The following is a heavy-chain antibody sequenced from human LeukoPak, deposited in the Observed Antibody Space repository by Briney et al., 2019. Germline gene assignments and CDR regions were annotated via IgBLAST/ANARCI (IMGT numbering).Heavy chain of an antibody. J-gene: IGHJ4*02. CDR1: GFTVSSNY. CDR2: ISGSGGST. D-gene: IGHD2-2*01. CDR3: AKVRYQLLIDY. V-gene: IGHV3-23*01. Sequence: TGGSLRLSCAASGFTVSSNYMSWVRQAPGKGLEWVSAISGSGGSTYYADSVKGRFTISRDNSKNTLYLQMNSLRADDTAVYYCAKVRYQLLIDYWGQGTLVTVSS.